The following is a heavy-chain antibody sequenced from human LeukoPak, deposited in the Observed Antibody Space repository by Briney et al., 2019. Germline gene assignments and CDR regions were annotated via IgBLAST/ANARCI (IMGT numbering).Heavy chain of an antibody. D-gene: IGHD1-14*01. CDR2: INHSGST. V-gene: IGHV4-34*01. CDR1: GGSFSGYY. J-gene: IGHJ4*02. Sequence: SETLSLTCAVYGGSFSGYYWSWIRQPPGKGLEWIGEINHSGSTNYNPSLKGRVTISVDTSKNQFSLKLSSVTAADTAVYYCARGRSFRTLPFDYWGQGTLVTVSS. CDR3: ARGRSFRTLPFDY.